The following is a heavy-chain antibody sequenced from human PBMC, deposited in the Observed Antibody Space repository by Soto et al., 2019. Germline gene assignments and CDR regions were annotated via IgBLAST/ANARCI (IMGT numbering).Heavy chain of an antibody. CDR2: ISYDGSNK. CDR1: GFTFSSYA. J-gene: IGHJ4*02. D-gene: IGHD6-19*01. V-gene: IGHV3-30-3*01. CDR3: ARAIAVAGPFDY. Sequence: PGGSLRLSCAASGFTFSSYAMHWVRQAPGKGLEWVAVISYDGSNKYYADSVKGRFTISRDNSKNTLYLQMNSLRAEDTAVYYCARAIAVAGPFDYWGQGTLVTVSS.